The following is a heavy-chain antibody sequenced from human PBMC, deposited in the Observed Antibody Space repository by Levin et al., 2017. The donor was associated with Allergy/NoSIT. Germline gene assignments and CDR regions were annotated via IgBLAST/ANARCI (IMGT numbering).Heavy chain of an antibody. V-gene: IGHV3-23*01. D-gene: IGHD6-19*01. CDR2: ISGSGGST. J-gene: IGHJ5*02. CDR1: GFTFSSFA. CDR3: ARGDSGSGWNH. Sequence: PGGSLRLSCAASGFTFSSFAMSWVRQAPGKGLEWVSAISGSGGSTYYADSVRGRFTISRDNSKNTLYLQMNSLRAEDTAIYYCARGDSGSGWNHWGQGTPVTVSS.